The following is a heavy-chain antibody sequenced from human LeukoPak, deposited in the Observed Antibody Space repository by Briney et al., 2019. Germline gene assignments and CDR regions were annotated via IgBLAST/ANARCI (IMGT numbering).Heavy chain of an antibody. CDR2: IIPILGIA. J-gene: IGHJ3*02. V-gene: IGHV1-69*10. CDR1: GGTLSSYA. Sequence: SVNVSCKASGGTLSSYAISWVRQAPGQGLEWVEWIIPILGIANYEQKLQGRVKLIADKSTSTAYMEMSSLRSEDTAVYYCARAADPVGNSLGGLSVAFDIWGQGTMVTVSS. D-gene: IGHD4-23*01. CDR3: ARAADPVGNSLGGLSVAFDI.